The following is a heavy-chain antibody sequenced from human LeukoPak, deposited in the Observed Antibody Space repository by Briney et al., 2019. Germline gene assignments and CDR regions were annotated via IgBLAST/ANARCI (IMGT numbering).Heavy chain of an antibody. D-gene: IGHD5-18*01. J-gene: IGHJ4*02. Sequence: GGSLRLSCAASGFTFSSYAMGWVRQAPGKGLEWVSAISGSGGSTYYADSVKGRFTISRDNSKNTLYLQMNSLRAEDTAVYYCARAWIQLWSPRGTLGYWGQGTLVTVSS. V-gene: IGHV3-23*01. CDR2: ISGSGGST. CDR3: ARAWIQLWSPRGTLGY. CDR1: GFTFSSYA.